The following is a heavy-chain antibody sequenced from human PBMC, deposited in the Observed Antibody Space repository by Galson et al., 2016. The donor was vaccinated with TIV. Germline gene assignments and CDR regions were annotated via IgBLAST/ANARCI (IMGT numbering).Heavy chain of an antibody. V-gene: IGHV3-74*01. CDR2: INSDGSSS. CDR3: ARLRGYYDEADY. CDR1: GFTFNNYW. Sequence: SLRLSCAVSGFTFNNYWMHWVRQTPGKRLMWVSRINSDGSSSAYADSVKGRFTISRDNAQNTLFLHINSLRAEDTAVYYCARLRGYYDEADYWGQGTLVTVSS. J-gene: IGHJ4*02. D-gene: IGHD3-16*01.